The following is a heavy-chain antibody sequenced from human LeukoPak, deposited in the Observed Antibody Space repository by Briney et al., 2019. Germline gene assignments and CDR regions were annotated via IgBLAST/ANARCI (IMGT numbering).Heavy chain of an antibody. CDR2: ISNSGSSI. Sequence: GGSLRLSCAASGFCFSEYYMSWIRQAPGKGLEWVSYISNSGSSIYYADSVKGRFTISRDNAKNSLYLQMNSLRAEDTAVYYCARDVREYYYANSGRGGFDYWGQGTLVTVFS. V-gene: IGHV3-11*01. D-gene: IGHD3-22*01. CDR1: GFCFSEYY. J-gene: IGHJ4*02. CDR3: ARDVREYYYANSGRGGFDY.